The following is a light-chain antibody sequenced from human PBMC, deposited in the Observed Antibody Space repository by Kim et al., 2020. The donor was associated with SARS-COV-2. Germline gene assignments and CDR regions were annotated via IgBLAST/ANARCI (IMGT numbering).Light chain of an antibody. V-gene: IGKV3-11*01. Sequence: SPGERATLSCRASQSVRSYLAWYQQKPGQAPRLLLYDASTRATGIPARFSGSGSGTDFTLTISSLEPEDFAVYYCQQRSNWPPWTFGQGTKVDIK. CDR2: DAS. CDR3: QQRSNWPPWT. CDR1: QSVRSY. J-gene: IGKJ1*01.